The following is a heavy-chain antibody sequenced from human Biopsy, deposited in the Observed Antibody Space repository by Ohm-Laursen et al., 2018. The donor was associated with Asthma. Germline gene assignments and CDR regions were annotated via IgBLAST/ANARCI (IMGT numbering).Heavy chain of an antibody. V-gene: IGHV4-39*01. D-gene: IGHD4/OR15-4a*01. Sequence: SQTLSLTCTFSGGSISSRPSYWGWLRQPPGKGLEWIASFSASGTSYFNASLKSRVTTSVDMSKNQLSLRLTSVTAADTAVYFCARHGPTNYRLDSWGQGSLVTVSS. CDR1: GGSISSRPSY. CDR2: FSASGTS. CDR3: ARHGPTNYRLDS. J-gene: IGHJ1*01.